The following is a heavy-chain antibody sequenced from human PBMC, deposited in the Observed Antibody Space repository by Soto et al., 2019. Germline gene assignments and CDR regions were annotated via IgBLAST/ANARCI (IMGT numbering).Heavy chain of an antibody. V-gene: IGHV3-23*01. CDR3: AKEGPSLTNFGVVISMDV. CDR1: ASTRGREY. D-gene: IGHD3-3*01. Sequence: LCLTCTATASTRGREYMCVVGQASGKGLECVSAISGSGGSTYYAYSVKGRFTISRDNSKNTLYLQMNSLRAEDTAVYYCAKEGPSLTNFGVVISMDVWGQGTTVTVSS. CDR2: ISGSGGST. J-gene: IGHJ6*02.